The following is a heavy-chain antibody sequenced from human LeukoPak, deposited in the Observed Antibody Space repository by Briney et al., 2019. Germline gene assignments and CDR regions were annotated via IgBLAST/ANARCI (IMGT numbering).Heavy chain of an antibody. Sequence: GGSLRLSCAASGFTFSSYGMYWVRQAPGKGLEWVAVISSDGSNKYYADSVKGRFTISRDNSKNTLYLQMNSLRAEDTAVYYCAKDPIAVAGNNYYGMDVWGQGTTVSVSS. CDR3: AKDPIAVAGNNYYGMDV. CDR2: ISSDGSNK. D-gene: IGHD6-19*01. V-gene: IGHV3-30*18. J-gene: IGHJ6*02. CDR1: GFTFSSYG.